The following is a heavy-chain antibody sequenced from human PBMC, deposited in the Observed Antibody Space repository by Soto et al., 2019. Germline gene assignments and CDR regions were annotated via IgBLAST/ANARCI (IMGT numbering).Heavy chain of an antibody. J-gene: IGHJ3*02. V-gene: IGHV1-46*01. D-gene: IGHD3-22*01. CDR2: INPSGGST. CDR1: GYTFTSYY. Sequence: ASVKVSCKASGYTFTSYYMHWVRQAPGQGLEWMGIINPSGGSTSYAQKFQGRVTMTRDTSTSTVYMELSSLRSEDTAVYYCARDRTRITMIVVVRAFDIWGQGTMGTVSS. CDR3: ARDRTRITMIVVVRAFDI.